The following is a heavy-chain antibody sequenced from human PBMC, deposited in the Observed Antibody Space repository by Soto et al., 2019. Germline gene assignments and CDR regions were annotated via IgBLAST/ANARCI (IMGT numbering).Heavy chain of an antibody. J-gene: IGHJ4*02. V-gene: IGHV3-66*01. D-gene: IGHD6-19*01. CDR1: GFTVSSNY. CDR3: ARGPVQISGWYIPTPFDY. CDR2: IYSGGST. Sequence: EVQLVESGGGLVQPGGSLRLSCAASGFTVSSNYMSWVRQAPGKGLEWVSVIYSGGSTYYADSVKGRFTISRDNSKNTLYLQMNSLRAEDTAVYYCARGPVQISGWYIPTPFDYWGQGTLVTVSS.